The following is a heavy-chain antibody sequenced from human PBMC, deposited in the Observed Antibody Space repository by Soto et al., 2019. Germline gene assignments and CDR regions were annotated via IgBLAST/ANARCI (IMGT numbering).Heavy chain of an antibody. D-gene: IGHD6-6*01. J-gene: IGHJ6*02. Sequence: QVQLVQSGAEVKKPGSSVKVSCKASGGTFSSYAISWVRQAPGQGLEWMGGIIPFFGTANYAQKFQGRVTITADKSTSTAYMELSSLGSEDTAVYYCARKSSYSSSSAGPYYDYGMDVWGQGTTVTVSS. CDR2: IIPFFGTA. CDR3: ARKSSYSSSSAGPYYDYGMDV. V-gene: IGHV1-69*06. CDR1: GGTFSSYA.